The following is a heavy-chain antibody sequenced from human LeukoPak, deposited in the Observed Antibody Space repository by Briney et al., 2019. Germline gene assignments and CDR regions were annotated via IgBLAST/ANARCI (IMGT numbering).Heavy chain of an antibody. J-gene: IGHJ1*01. CDR3: ASSSWSSEYFHY. CDR2: FYSGGST. CDR1: GFTVSDNY. Sequence: GGTPRLPRAASGFTVSDNYMSWVRHAPGKGLEWVSVFYSGGSTRYADSVKGRFTISRDNSKNTLYLQLNGLRAEDTAVYFCASSSWSSEYFHYWGQGTLVTVSS. V-gene: IGHV3-66*01. D-gene: IGHD6-13*01.